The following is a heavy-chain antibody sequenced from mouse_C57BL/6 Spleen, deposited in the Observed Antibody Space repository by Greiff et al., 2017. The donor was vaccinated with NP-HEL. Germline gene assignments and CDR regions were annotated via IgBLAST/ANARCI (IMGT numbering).Heavy chain of an antibody. Sequence: EVKLQESGAELVKPGASVKLSCTASGFNIKDYYMHWVKQRTEQGLEWIGRIDPEDGETKYAPKFQGKATITADTSSNTAYLQLSSLTSEDTAVYYCARSGDYGSSNFDYWGQGTTLTVSS. CDR2: IDPEDGET. J-gene: IGHJ2*01. D-gene: IGHD1-1*01. CDR1: GFNIKDYY. V-gene: IGHV14-2*01. CDR3: ARSGDYGSSNFDY.